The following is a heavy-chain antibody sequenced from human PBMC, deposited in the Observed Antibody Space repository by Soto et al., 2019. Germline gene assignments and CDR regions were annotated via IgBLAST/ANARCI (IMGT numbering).Heavy chain of an antibody. Sequence: VQLVESGGGLVQPGGSLRLACAASGFIFSDYSMNWVRQAPGKGLEWVSYISSSGSSKYYADSVKGRFTISRDSAKNSLFLQMNSLRAEDTAVYFCARDSTPMDFCGQGTLVTVSS. CDR1: GFIFSDYS. V-gene: IGHV3-48*01. CDR3: ARDSTPMDF. J-gene: IGHJ4*02. CDR2: ISSSGSSK.